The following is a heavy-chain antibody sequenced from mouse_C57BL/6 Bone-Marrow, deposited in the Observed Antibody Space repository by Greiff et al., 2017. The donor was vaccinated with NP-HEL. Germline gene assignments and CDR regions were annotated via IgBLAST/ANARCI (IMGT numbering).Heavy chain of an antibody. V-gene: IGHV1-81*01. J-gene: IGHJ2*01. Sequence: VQLQQSGAELARPGASVKLSCKASGYPFTSYGISWVKQRTGQGLEWIGEIYPRSGNTYYNEKFKGKATLTADKFSSTAYMELRSLTSEDSAVYFCALLWPRDYWGQGTTLTFSS. CDR3: ALLWPRDY. CDR1: GYPFTSYG. D-gene: IGHD2-10*01. CDR2: IYPRSGNT.